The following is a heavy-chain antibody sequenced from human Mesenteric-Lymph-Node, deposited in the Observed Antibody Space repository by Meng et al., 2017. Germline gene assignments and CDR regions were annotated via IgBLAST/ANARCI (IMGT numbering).Heavy chain of an antibody. CDR3: AREVVGPRYNWFDP. CDR1: GDSVTSGTYY. J-gene: IGHJ5*02. Sequence: QVQLQEAGPGLVRPSETLSLTCNVSGDSVTSGTYYWSWLRQPPGKGLEWIGYLYYRGSTIYNPSLKSRVTISVDASKNQFSLKLSSVTAADTAVYYCAREVVGPRYNWFDPWGQGTQVTVSS. D-gene: IGHD1-26*01. CDR2: LYYRGST. V-gene: IGHV4-61*01.